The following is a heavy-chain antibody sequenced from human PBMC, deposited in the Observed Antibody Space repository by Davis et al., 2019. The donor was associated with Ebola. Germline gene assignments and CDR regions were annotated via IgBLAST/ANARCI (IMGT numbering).Heavy chain of an antibody. D-gene: IGHD6-19*01. CDR2: IYYSGST. V-gene: IGHV4-39*02. CDR1: GGSISSYY. Sequence: MPSETLSLTCTVSGGSISSYYWGWIRQPPGRGLEWIGSIYYSGSTYYNPSLKSRVTISVDTSKNQFSLQLNSVTPEDTAVYYCARELWQWLPPGGGYYGMDVWGQGTTVTVSS. J-gene: IGHJ6*02. CDR3: ARELWQWLPPGGGYYGMDV.